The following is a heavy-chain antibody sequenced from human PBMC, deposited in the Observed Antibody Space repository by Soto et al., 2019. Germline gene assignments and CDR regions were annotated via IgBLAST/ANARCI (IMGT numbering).Heavy chain of an antibody. V-gene: IGHV3-23*01. CDR1: GFPFSSYG. CDR2: SSATGAGT. CDR3: AKDRRAGGNYGFYSDF. Sequence: EVQLLESGGGLVQPGGSLRLSCAAPGFPFSSYGMPGVRKAPGKGREWVSFSSATGAGTYYADSVKGRFTISRDNSKNTLYLQMTSLRADDTAVYYCAKDRRAGGNYGFYSDFWGQGALVIVSS. J-gene: IGHJ4*02. D-gene: IGHD1-7*01.